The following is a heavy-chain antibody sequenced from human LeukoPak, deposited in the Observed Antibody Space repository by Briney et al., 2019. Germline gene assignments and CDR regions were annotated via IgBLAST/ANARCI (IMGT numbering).Heavy chain of an antibody. J-gene: IGHJ6*02. V-gene: IGHV3-33*01. CDR2: IWYDGSNK. D-gene: IGHD2/OR15-2a*01. Sequence: GGSLRLSCAASGFTFSSYGMHWVRQAPGKGLEWVAVIWYDGSNKYYADSVKGRFTISRDNSKNTLYLQMNSLRAEDTAVYYCARVSMQPVVGYYGMDVWGQGTTVTVS. CDR1: GFTFSSYG. CDR3: ARVSMQPVVGYYGMDV.